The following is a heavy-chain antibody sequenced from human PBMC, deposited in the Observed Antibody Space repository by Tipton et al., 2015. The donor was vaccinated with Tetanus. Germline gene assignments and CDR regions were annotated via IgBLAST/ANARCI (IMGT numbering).Heavy chain of an antibody. J-gene: IGHJ5*02. CDR3: AKLTNH. V-gene: IGHV3-23*01. CDR1: GFTFSTSA. D-gene: IGHD2-2*01. CDR2: ITGSGGST. Sequence: SLRLSCATSGFTFSTSAMSWVRQAPGKGLEWVSVITGSGGSTFYADSVRGRFTISRDISKSTLYLQMNSLRAEDTAVYYCAKLTNHWGQGTPVTVSS.